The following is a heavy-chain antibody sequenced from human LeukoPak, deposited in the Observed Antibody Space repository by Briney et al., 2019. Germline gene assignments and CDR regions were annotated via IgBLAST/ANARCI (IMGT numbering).Heavy chain of an antibody. CDR3: AKESGRIAAAGGWFDP. Sequence: GGSLRLSCAASGFTFSSYAMSWVRQAPGKGLEWVSAISGSGGSTYYADSVKGRFTISRDNSKNTLYLQMTSLRAEDTAVYYCAKESGRIAAAGGWFDPWGQGTLVTVSS. V-gene: IGHV3-23*01. J-gene: IGHJ5*02. D-gene: IGHD6-13*01. CDR1: GFTFSSYA. CDR2: ISGSGGST.